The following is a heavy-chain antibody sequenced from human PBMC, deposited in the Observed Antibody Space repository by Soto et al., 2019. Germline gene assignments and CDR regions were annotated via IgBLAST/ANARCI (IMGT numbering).Heavy chain of an antibody. CDR2: ISAYNGNT. D-gene: IGHD6-13*01. V-gene: IGHV1-18*01. J-gene: IGHJ6*02. CDR1: GYTFTSYV. Sequence: QVQLVQSGAEVKKPGASVKVSCKASGYTFTSYVISWVRQAPGQGLEWMGWISAYNGNTNYAQKLQGRATMTTDTSTSTAYMELRSLRPDDTAVYYCASYREQLVLYGMDVWGQGTTVTVSS. CDR3: ASYREQLVLYGMDV.